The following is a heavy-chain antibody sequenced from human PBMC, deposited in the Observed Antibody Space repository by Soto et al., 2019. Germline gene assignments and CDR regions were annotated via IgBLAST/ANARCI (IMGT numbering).Heavy chain of an antibody. V-gene: IGHV3-72*01. CDR3: VRVQISSVPYKSPDY. Sequence: GGSLRLSCAASGFTFSSYSMNWVRQAPGKGLEWVGRIRNRANSYTTEYAASVRGRFTVSRDDSENSLYLQMGSLKAEDTAVYYCVRVQISSVPYKSPDYWGQGTLVTVSS. CDR2: IRNRANSYTT. CDR1: GFTFSSYS. J-gene: IGHJ4*02. D-gene: IGHD6-19*01.